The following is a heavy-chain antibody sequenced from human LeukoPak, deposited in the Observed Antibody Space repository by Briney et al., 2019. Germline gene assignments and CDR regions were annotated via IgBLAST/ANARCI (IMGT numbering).Heavy chain of an antibody. D-gene: IGHD3-16*01. V-gene: IGHV3-7*04. J-gene: IGHJ4*02. Sequence: GRSLRLSCAASGFTFTNYWMTWVRQAPGKGLEWVANIKYDESEKYYVDSVKGRFTVSRDNAKNSLYLQMSSLRPEDTGVYYCARDDGGDNNWGSIDYWGQGTLVTVSS. CDR1: GFTFTNYW. CDR2: IKYDESEK. CDR3: ARDDGGDNNWGSIDY.